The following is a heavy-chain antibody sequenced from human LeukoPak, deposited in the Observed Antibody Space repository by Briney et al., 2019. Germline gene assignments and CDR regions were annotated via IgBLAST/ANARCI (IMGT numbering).Heavy chain of an antibody. V-gene: IGHV3-48*01. Sequence: GGSLRLSCAASGFSFSLYPMNWVRQAPGKGLEWLSNIRDSGGEMYYADSVKGRFTITRDNAKNTLYLQMNGLRIEDTAVYFCARDHNWAFDFWGRGSLVTVSS. CDR2: IRDSGGEM. CDR3: ARDHNWAFDF. D-gene: IGHD1-1*01. CDR1: GFSFSLYP. J-gene: IGHJ4*02.